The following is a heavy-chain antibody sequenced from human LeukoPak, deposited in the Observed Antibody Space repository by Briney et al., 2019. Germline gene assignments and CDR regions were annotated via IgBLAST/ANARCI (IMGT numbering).Heavy chain of an antibody. D-gene: IGHD3-3*01. CDR1: GGSISSGDYY. CDR2: IYYSGST. V-gene: IGHV4-30-4*01. CDR3: ARDQTDFWSGYYTGGYYYYGMDV. J-gene: IGHJ6*02. Sequence: PSETLSLTCIVSGGSISSGDYYWSWIRQPPGKGLEWIGYIYYSGSTYYNPSLKSRVTISVDTSKNQFSLKLSSVTAADTAVYYCARDQTDFWSGYYTGGYYYYGMDVWGQGTTVTVSS.